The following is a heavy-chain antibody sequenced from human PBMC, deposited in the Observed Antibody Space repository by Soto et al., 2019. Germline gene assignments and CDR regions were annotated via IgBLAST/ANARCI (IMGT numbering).Heavy chain of an antibody. V-gene: IGHV1-18*01. CDR2: ISPYNGHT. CDR1: GYSFTSYG. D-gene: IGHD2-2*01. CDR3: ARDLTIVPATHPRLENYGMDV. J-gene: IGHJ6*02. Sequence: ASVKVSCKASGYSFTSYGISWVRRAPGQGLEWMGWISPYNGHTQFVQRFQGRVSMTTDTSTKTAYMELRNLRSDDTDHYYCARDLTIVPATHPRLENYGMDVWGQGTTVTVSS.